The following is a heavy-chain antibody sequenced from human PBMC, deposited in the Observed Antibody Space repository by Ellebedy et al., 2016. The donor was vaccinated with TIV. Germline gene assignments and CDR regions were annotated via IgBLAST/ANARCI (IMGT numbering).Heavy chain of an antibody. CDR1: GFTFSIYT. Sequence: PGGSLRLSCAASGFTFSIYTMNWVRQAPGKGLEWVSSISTSSSYIYYAGSVKGRFTISRDNAKDSLYLQMNSLRAEDTAVYYCARKVPAPTTVPPNWYFDLWGRGTLVTVSS. J-gene: IGHJ2*01. V-gene: IGHV3-21*01. CDR2: ISTSSSYI. D-gene: IGHD4-17*01. CDR3: ARKVPAPTTVPPNWYFDL.